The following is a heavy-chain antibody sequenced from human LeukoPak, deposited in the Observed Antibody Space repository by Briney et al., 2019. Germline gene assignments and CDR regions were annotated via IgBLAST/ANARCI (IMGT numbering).Heavy chain of an antibody. D-gene: IGHD2-8*01. J-gene: IGHJ4*02. V-gene: IGHV4-38-2*02. Sequence: PSXTLSLTCTVSGYSISSGYYWGWIRPPPGKGLEWIGIIYYSGSTYYNPSLKSPVTISVDTSKTQFSLKLSSVTAADTAVYYCARDPGYCTNGLCDYWGQGTLVTVSS. CDR2: IYYSGST. CDR3: ARDPGYCTNGLCDY. CDR1: GYSISSGYY.